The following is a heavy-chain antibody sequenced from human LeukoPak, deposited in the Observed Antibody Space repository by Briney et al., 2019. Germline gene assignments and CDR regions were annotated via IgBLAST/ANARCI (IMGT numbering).Heavy chain of an antibody. CDR1: GGSISSYY. CDR3: ARAVPSLDAFDI. Sequence: SETLSLTCTVSGGSISSYYWSWIRQPPGKGLEWIGYIYYSGSTNYNPSLKSRVIISVDTSKNQFSLKLSSVTAADTAVYYCARAVPSLDAFDIWGQGTMVTVSS. CDR2: IYYSGST. D-gene: IGHD3-16*01. V-gene: IGHV4-59*01. J-gene: IGHJ3*02.